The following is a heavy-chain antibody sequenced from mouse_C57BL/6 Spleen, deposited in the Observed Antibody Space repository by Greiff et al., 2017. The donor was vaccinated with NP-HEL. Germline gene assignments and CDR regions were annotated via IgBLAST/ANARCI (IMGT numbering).Heavy chain of an antibody. Sequence: VQLKESGGGLVKPGGSLKLSCAASGFTFSDYGMHWVRQAPEKGLEWVAYISSGSSTIYYADTVKGRFTISRDNAKNTLFLQMTRLRSEDTAMYYCAREIITTVPSWYFDGWGTGTTVTVSS. D-gene: IGHD1-1*01. CDR2: ISSGSSTI. J-gene: IGHJ1*03. V-gene: IGHV5-17*01. CDR1: GFTFSDYG. CDR3: AREIITTVPSWYFDG.